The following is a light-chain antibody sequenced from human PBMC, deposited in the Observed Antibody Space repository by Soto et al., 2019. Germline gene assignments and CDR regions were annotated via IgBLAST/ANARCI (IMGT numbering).Light chain of an antibody. V-gene: IGLV1-40*01. Sequence: QSVLTQPPPVSGAPGQRATFSCTGSSSNTGAGYDVHWYQQLPGTAPKLLIYGNSNRPSGVPDRFSGSKSGTSASLAITGLQAEDEADYYCQSYDSSLSGVVFGGGTKLTVL. CDR1: SSNTGAGYD. CDR3: QSYDSSLSGVV. CDR2: GNS. J-gene: IGLJ2*01.